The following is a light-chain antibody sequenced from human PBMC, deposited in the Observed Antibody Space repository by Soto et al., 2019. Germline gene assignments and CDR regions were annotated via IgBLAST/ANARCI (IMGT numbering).Light chain of an antibody. Sequence: QSVLTQPPSVSAAPGQKVTISCSGSSSNVGSNYVSWYQQLPGTAPKHLIYDNGKRPSGIPDRFSGSQSGTSATLGITGLQTGDEADYYCGTWDNSLSAVFGGGTQLTVL. J-gene: IGLJ2*01. CDR1: SSNVGSNY. CDR3: GTWDNSLSAV. V-gene: IGLV1-51*01. CDR2: DNG.